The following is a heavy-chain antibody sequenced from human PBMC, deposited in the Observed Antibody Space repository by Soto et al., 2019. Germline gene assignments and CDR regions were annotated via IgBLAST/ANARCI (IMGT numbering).Heavy chain of an antibody. CDR3: ASDTVGPLSGDGMDV. CDR1: GGSISRGGYY. D-gene: IGHD1-26*01. Sequence: NPSETLSLPCTVSGGSISRGGYYWNWIRQPTGKGLECIGYIYYSGSTYYNPSLKSRDTTSVDTSKNQFSLRLSSVTAAATPLYFCASDTVGPLSGDGMDVWGQGTTVTVSS. J-gene: IGHJ6*02. V-gene: IGHV4-31*03. CDR2: IYYSGST.